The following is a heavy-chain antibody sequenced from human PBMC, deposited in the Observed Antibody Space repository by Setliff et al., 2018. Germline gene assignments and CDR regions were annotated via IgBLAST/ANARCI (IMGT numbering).Heavy chain of an antibody. CDR1: GGSISSGSYY. D-gene: IGHD3-22*01. J-gene: IGHJ4*02. CDR2: IYTSGST. V-gene: IGHV4-61*02. Sequence: SETLSLTCTVSGGSISSGSYYWSWIRQPAGKGLEWIGRIYTSGSTNYNPSLKSRVTISVDTSKNQFSLKLSSVTAADTAVYYRARGGWYSSSWYWYYDSSGYYLFDYWGQGTLVTVSS. CDR3: ARGGWYSSSWYWYYDSSGYYLFDY.